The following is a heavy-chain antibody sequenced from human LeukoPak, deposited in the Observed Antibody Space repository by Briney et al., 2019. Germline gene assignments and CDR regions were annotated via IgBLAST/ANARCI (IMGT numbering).Heavy chain of an antibody. CDR1: GFTFSNYW. CDR3: GRGFVLVPPAIPDY. D-gene: IGHD2-2*01. V-gene: IGHV3-74*03. J-gene: IGHJ4*02. CDR2: INSDGSST. Sequence: TGGSLRLSCAASGFTFSNYWMHWVRQAPGKGLVWVSRINSDGSSTTYADSVKGRFTISRDNAKNTLYLQMNSLRAEDTAVYYCGRGFVLVPPAIPDYWGQGTLVTVSS.